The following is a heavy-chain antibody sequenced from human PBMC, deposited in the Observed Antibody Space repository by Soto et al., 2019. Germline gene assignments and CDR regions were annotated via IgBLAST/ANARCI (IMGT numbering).Heavy chain of an antibody. CDR3: VTEGMFCSSSGCYNWFNS. D-gene: IGHD2-2*01. J-gene: IGHJ5*01. CDR2: IYYSGST. CDR1: GGSISSYY. Sequence: SETLSLTCTVSGGSISSYYWSWIRQPPGKGLEWIGYIYYSGSTNYNPSLKSRVTISVDTSKNQFSLKLSSVTAADTAVYFCVTEGMFCSSSGCYNWFNSWGQGTLVTVSS. V-gene: IGHV4-59*01.